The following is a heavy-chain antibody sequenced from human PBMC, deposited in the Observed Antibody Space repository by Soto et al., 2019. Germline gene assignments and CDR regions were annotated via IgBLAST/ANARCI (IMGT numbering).Heavy chain of an antibody. CDR2: IWYDGSNK. CDR1: GFTFSSYG. D-gene: IGHD2-2*01. Sequence: QVQLVESGGGVVQPGRSLRLSCAASGFTFSSYGMHWVRQAPGKGLEWVAVIWYDGSNKYYADSVKGRFTISRDNSKNTLYLQMNSLRADDTAVYYCARDPLGYCSSTSCYPFDYWGQGTLVTVSS. V-gene: IGHV3-33*01. J-gene: IGHJ4*02. CDR3: ARDPLGYCSSTSCYPFDY.